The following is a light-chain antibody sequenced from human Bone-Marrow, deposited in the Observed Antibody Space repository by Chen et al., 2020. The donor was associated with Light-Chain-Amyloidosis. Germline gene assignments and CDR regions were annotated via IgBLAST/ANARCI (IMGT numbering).Light chain of an antibody. V-gene: IGLV3-25*03. CDR2: EDT. Sequence: SYELTQPPSVSVSPGQTARITGSGDDLPTKYAYWYQQKPGQAPVLVIHEDTERPSGISERFSGSSSGTTATLTISGVQAEDEADYHCQSADSSGTYEGIFGGGTKLTVL. CDR3: QSADSSGTYEGI. J-gene: IGLJ2*01. CDR1: DLPTKY.